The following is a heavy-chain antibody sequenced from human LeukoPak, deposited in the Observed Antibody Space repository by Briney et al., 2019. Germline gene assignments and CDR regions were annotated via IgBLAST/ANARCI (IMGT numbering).Heavy chain of an antibody. D-gene: IGHD3-22*01. CDR3: ARGPHYHHSTGHFSY. CDR2: IWYDGSNK. Sequence: GRSLRLSCAASGFTFSTYGMDWVRQAPGKGLEWVAVIWYDGSNKYYADSVKGRFTISRDNSKNALYLQMNSLRAEDTAVYYCARGPHYHHSTGHFSYWGQGTLVTVSS. J-gene: IGHJ4*02. CDR1: GFTFSTYG. V-gene: IGHV3-33*01.